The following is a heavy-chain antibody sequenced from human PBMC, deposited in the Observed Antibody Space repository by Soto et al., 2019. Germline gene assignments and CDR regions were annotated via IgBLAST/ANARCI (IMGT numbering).Heavy chain of an antibody. CDR2: ISAYNGNT. CDR3: ARVWYGTNFDV. Sequence: ASVKVSCKASGYTFTSYGISWVRQAPGQGLEWMGWISAYNGNTNYAQKRQGRVTMTTDTSTSTAYMELRSLRSDDMAVYYCARVWYGTNFDVWGQGTLVTVSS. V-gene: IGHV1-18*03. CDR1: GYTFTSYG. J-gene: IGHJ4*02. D-gene: IGHD2-15*01.